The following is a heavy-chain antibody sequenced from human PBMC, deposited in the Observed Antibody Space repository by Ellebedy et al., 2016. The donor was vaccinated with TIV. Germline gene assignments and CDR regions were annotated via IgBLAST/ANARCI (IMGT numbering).Heavy chain of an antibody. D-gene: IGHD4-17*01. J-gene: IGHJ5*02. Sequence: GGSLRLSXAVSGFTVSSNYMSWVRQAPGRGLEWVSVIYAGGTTDYVASVKGRFSISRDTSKNTLFLQMNSLRADDTAIYYCAVGRPSYGDFPSWGQGTLVTVSS. CDR2: IYAGGTT. V-gene: IGHV3-53*01. CDR3: AVGRPSYGDFPS. CDR1: GFTVSSNY.